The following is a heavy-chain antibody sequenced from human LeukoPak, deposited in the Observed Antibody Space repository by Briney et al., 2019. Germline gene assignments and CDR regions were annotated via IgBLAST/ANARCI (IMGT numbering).Heavy chain of an antibody. CDR2: IIPIFVTA. J-gene: IGHJ4*02. CDR1: GYTFTSYG. Sequence: GASVKVSCKASGYTFTSYGINWVRQAPGQGLEWMGGIIPIFVTANYAQKFQGRVTITADESTTTAYMELRSLRSEDTAIYYCARSGFNYVDDYWGQGTLVTVSS. V-gene: IGHV1-69*13. D-gene: IGHD5-24*01. CDR3: ARSGFNYVDDY.